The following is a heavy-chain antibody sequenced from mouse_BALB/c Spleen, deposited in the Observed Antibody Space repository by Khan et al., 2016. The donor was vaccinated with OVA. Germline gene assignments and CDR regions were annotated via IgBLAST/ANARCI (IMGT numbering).Heavy chain of an antibody. D-gene: IGHD1-1*01. Sequence: EVQLVESGPGLVKPSQSLSLTCTVTGYSITTDYAWNWIRQFPGNKLEWMGFISYSGNTKYNPSLKSRISITRDTSKNQFFLQLKSVTTEDTARYYCARAYWGDFDYWGQGTTLTVSS. CDR3: ARAYWGDFDY. CDR2: ISYSGNT. J-gene: IGHJ2*01. V-gene: IGHV3-2*02. CDR1: GYSITTDYA.